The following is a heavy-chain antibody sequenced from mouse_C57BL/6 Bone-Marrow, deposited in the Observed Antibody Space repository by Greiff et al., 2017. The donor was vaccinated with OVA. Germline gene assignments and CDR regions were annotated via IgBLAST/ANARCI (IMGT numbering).Heavy chain of an antibody. CDR1: GFTFSSYT. CDR2: ISGGGGNT. V-gene: IGHV5-9*01. CDR3: ARTSLWMGY. Sequence: EVKLVESGGGLVKPGGSLKLSCAASGFTFSSYTMSWVRQTPEKRLEWVATISGGGGNTYYPDSVKGRFTISRDNAKNTLYLQMSSLRSEDTALYYCARTSLWMGYWGQGTSVTVSS. D-gene: IGHD1-1*02. J-gene: IGHJ4*01.